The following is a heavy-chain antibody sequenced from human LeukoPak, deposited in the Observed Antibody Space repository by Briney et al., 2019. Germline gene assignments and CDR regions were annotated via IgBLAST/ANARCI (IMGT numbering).Heavy chain of an antibody. D-gene: IGHD3-22*01. J-gene: IGHJ3*02. CDR1: GGSFSAYY. CDR2: INHSGST. Sequence: SETLSLTCAVYGGSFSAYYWSWIRQPPGKGLEWIGEINHSGSTNYNPSLKSRVTISVGTSKNQFSLKLSSVTAADTAVYYCAPPLYYYDSSGSDAFDIWGQGTMVTVSS. V-gene: IGHV4-34*01. CDR3: APPLYYYDSSGSDAFDI.